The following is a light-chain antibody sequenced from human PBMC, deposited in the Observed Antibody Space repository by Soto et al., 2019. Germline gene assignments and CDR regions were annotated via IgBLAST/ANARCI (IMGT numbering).Light chain of an antibody. J-gene: IGKJ1*01. CDR1: QSISSY. CDR2: GAS. V-gene: IGKV1-39*01. Sequence: DIQMTQSPSSLSASVGDRVTVTCRASQSISSYLNWYQQKPGKAPKILIYGASSLQSGVPSRFSGSGSGTDFTLTISSLQPEDFATYFCQQNYNIPVTFGQGTKVEFE. CDR3: QQNYNIPVT.